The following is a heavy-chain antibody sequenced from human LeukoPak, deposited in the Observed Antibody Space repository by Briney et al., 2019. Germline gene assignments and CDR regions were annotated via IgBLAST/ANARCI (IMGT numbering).Heavy chain of an antibody. D-gene: IGHD3-22*01. Sequence: PGGSLRLSCAASGFTFDDYGMSWVRQAPGKGLEWDAGIHWNGGSTGYVDSVKGRFTISRDNAKNSLYLQMNSLRVEDTALYYCARGGLGYSYDSSGYQSRAYYFDYWGQGTLVTVSS. CDR3: ARGGLGYSYDSSGYQSRAYYFDY. J-gene: IGHJ4*02. V-gene: IGHV3-20*04. CDR1: GFTFDDYG. CDR2: IHWNGGST.